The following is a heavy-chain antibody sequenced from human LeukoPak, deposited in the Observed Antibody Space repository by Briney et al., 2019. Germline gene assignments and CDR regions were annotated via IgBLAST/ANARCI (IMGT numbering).Heavy chain of an antibody. CDR1: GYTFTSYG. CDR3: ARGPYCSGGTCYSQYFDY. V-gene: IGHV1-18*01. J-gene: IGHJ4*02. D-gene: IGHD2-15*01. CDR2: SSAYNGNT. Sequence: ASVKVSCKASGYTFTSYGISWLRQAPGQGLEWMGWSSAYNGNTNYAQKLQGRVTMTTDTSTSTAYMELRSLRSDDTAVYYCARGPYCSGGTCYSQYFDYWGQGTLVTVSS.